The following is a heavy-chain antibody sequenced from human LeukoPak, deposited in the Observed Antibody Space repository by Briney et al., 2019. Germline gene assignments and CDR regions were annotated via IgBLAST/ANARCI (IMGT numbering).Heavy chain of an antibody. D-gene: IGHD1/OR15-1a*01. CDR2: IYSGGST. J-gene: IGHJ4*02. CDR3: ARGQNIPA. CDR1: GFIVSSNY. Sequence: GGSLRLSCAASGFIVSSNYMNWARQAPGKGLEWVSVIYSGGSTYYADSVKGRFTISRDNSKNTLYLQMNSLRAEDTAVYYCARGQNIPAWGQGTLVTVSS. V-gene: IGHV3-53*01.